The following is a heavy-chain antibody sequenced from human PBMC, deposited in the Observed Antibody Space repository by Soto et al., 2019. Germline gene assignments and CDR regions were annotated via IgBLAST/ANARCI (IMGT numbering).Heavy chain of an antibody. J-gene: IGHJ6*02. CDR2: IYYSGSP. V-gene: IGHV4-39*01. CDR1: GGLISSSRYY. Sequence: SETPFPHCTVPGGLISSSRYYWGWIRQPPGKGLEWIGSIYYSGSPYYNPSLKSRVTISVDTSKNQFSLKLSSVTAADTAVYYCARHAPRGGCISTSCYVGGMDVWGQGTTVT. CDR3: ARHAPRGGCISTSCYVGGMDV. D-gene: IGHD2-2*01.